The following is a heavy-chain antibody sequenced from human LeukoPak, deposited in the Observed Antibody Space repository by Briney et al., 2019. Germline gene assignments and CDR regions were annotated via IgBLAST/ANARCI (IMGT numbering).Heavy chain of an antibody. J-gene: IGHJ1*01. V-gene: IGHV3-66*01. CDR3: VIAGDMINFQD. CDR2: IYEGGNT. Sequence: GGSLRLSCAASGFTVSSIYMSWVRQAPGKGLEWVSVIYEGGNTYYAPSVEGRFTISRDNSKNTLYLQMNSLRAEDTAVYYCVIAGDMINFQDWGQGTLVTVSS. CDR1: GFTVSSIY. D-gene: IGHD3-22*01.